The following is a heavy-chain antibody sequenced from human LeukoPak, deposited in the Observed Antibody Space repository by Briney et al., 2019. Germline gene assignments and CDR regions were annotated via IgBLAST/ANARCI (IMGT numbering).Heavy chain of an antibody. V-gene: IGHV1-18*01. J-gene: IGHJ4*02. CDR1: GYTFTSYG. CDR2: ISAYNGNT. Sequence: GASVKVSCKASGYTFTSYGISWVRQAPGQGLEWMGWISAYNGNTNYAQKLQGRVTMTTDTSTSTAYMELRSLRSDDTAVYYCARDSYGSGSYYTALFDYWGQGTLVTVSS. CDR3: ARDSYGSGSYYTALFDY. D-gene: IGHD3-10*01.